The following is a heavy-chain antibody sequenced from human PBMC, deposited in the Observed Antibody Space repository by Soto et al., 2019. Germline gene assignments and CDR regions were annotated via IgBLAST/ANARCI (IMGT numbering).Heavy chain of an antibody. J-gene: IGHJ6*02. CDR3: ARENRYYDILTGLYYYYGMDV. CDR1: GYTFTSYG. Sequence: ASVKVSCKASGYTFTSYGISWVRQAPGQGLEWMGWISAYNGNTNYAQKLQGRVTMTTDTSTGTAYMELRSLRSDDTVVYYCARENRYYDILTGLYYYYGMDVWGQGTTVTVSS. D-gene: IGHD3-9*01. V-gene: IGHV1-18*01. CDR2: ISAYNGNT.